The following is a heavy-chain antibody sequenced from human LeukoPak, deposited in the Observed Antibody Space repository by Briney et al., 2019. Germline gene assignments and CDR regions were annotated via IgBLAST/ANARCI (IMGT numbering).Heavy chain of an antibody. CDR2: ISSSGST. J-gene: IGHJ6*02. CDR3: AKLSGWYDYYHMDV. CDR1: GFTFSDYY. Sequence: GGSLRLSCAASGFTFSDYYMSWIRQAPGKGLEWVSYISSSGSTYYADSVKGRFTISRDNSKNTLYLQMNSLRAEDTAVYYCAKLSGWYDYYHMDVWGQGTTVTVSS. V-gene: IGHV3-11*01. D-gene: IGHD6-19*01.